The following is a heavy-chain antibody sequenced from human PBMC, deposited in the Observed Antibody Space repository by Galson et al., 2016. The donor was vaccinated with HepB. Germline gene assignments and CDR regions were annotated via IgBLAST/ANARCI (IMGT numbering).Heavy chain of an antibody. CDR2: VYHSGTT. D-gene: IGHD1-26*01. Sequence: EPLSLTCGVSGASIISRDWWTWVRQPPGKGLEWIGQVYHSGTTNSNPSLKSRATIPVDNSKNQVSLRLSSVTAADTAVYYCARQETGSHLDYWGRGALVTVSS. J-gene: IGHJ4*02. V-gene: IGHV4-4*02. CDR3: ARQETGSHLDY. CDR1: GASIISRDW.